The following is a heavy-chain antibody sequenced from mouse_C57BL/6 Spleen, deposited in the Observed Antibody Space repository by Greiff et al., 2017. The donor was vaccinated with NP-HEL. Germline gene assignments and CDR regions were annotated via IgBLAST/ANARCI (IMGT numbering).Heavy chain of an antibody. CDR3: GRETGTYGYFDV. CDR2: IRSKSSNYAT. Sequence: EVQVVESGGGLVQPKGSLKLSCAASGFTFNTYAMHWVRQAPGKGLEWVARIRSKSSNYATYYADSVKDRFTISRDDSQSMLYLQMNNLKTEDTAMYYCGRETGTYGYFDVWGTGTTVTVSS. D-gene: IGHD4-1*01. J-gene: IGHJ1*03. V-gene: IGHV10-3*01. CDR1: GFTFNTYA.